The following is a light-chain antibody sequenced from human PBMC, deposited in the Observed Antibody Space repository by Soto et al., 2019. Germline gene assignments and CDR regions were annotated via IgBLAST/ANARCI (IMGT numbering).Light chain of an antibody. CDR3: QSYDNNNRV. CDR1: SGSIASNY. V-gene: IGLV6-57*01. J-gene: IGLJ3*02. Sequence: NFMLTQPHSVSESPGKTVTISCTRSSGSIASNYVQWYQQRPGSSPTTVIYEDNQRPSGVPDRFSGSIDSSSNSASLTISGLKTEDEADYYCQSYDNNNRVFGGGTKRTVL. CDR2: EDN.